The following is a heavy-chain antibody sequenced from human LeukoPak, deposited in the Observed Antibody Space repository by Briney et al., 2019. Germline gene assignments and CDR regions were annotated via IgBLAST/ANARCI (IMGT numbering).Heavy chain of an antibody. CDR3: ARDTGYSSGRGNVDY. V-gene: IGHV3-21*01. Sequence: KPGGSLRLSCAASGFTFSSYSMNWVRQAPGKGLEWVSSISSSSSYIYYADSVKGRFTISRDNSKNTLYLQMNSLRAEDTAVYYCARDTGYSSGRGNVDYWGQGTLSPSPQ. D-gene: IGHD6-19*01. CDR2: ISSSSSYI. CDR1: GFTFSSYS. J-gene: IGHJ4*02.